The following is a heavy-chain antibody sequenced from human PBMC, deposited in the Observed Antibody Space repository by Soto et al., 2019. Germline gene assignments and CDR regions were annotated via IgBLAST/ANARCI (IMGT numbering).Heavy chain of an antibody. CDR2: MNPNSGNT. J-gene: IGHJ5*02. V-gene: IGHV1-8*01. CDR1: GYTFTSSD. CDR3: ARGASP. Sequence: QVQLVQSGAEVKKPGASVKVTCKASGYTFTSSDINWVRQATGQGLEWMGWMNPNSGNTGYAQKFQGRITLTRSTSINTAYLELRSLSSDDSVVYYCARGASPWGQGTLVTVSS.